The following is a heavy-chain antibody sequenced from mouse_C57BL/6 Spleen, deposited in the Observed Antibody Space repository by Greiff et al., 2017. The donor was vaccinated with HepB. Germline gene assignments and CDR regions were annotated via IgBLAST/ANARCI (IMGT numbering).Heavy chain of an antibody. CDR3: ASRGRDYDPVDY. Sequence: QVQLQQPGAELVRPGSSVKLSCKASGYTFTSYWMDWVKQRPGQGLEWIGNIYPSDSETHYNQKFKDKATLTVDKSSSTAYMQLSSLTSEDSAVYYCASRGRDYDPVDYWGQGTTLTVSS. CDR2: IYPSDSET. V-gene: IGHV1-61*01. J-gene: IGHJ2*01. CDR1: GYTFTSYW. D-gene: IGHD2-4*01.